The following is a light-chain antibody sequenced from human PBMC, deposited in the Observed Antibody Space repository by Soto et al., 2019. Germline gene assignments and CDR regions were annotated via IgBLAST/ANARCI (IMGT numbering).Light chain of an antibody. Sequence: IQLTQSPSSLSASVGDRVAITCRASEGISSYLAWYQEKPGKVPKLLIDTASTLQNGVPSRFSGSGSGTDFTLTISSLQPEDFATYYCLQLKRYPLTFGGGTSVEIK. J-gene: IGKJ4*01. CDR1: EGISSY. V-gene: IGKV1-9*01. CDR3: LQLKRYPLT. CDR2: TAS.